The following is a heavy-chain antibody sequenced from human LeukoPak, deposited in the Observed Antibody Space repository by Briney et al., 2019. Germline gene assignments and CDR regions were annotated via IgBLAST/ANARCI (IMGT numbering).Heavy chain of an antibody. CDR1: GYTFTSYG. CDR2: ISAYNGNT. CDR3: ARGATVDTAMVLGSFDI. V-gene: IGHV1-18*01. J-gene: IGHJ3*02. D-gene: IGHD5-18*01. Sequence: ASVKVSCKASGYTFTSYGISWVRQAPGQGLEWMGWISAYNGNTNYAQKLQGRVTITTDESTSTAYMELSSLRSEDTAVYYCARGATVDTAMVLGSFDIWAQGTMVTVSS.